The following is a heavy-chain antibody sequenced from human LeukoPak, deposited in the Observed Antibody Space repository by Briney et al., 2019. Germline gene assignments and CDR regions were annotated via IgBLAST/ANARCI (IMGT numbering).Heavy chain of an antibody. D-gene: IGHD3-10*01. CDR1: GFTFSSYA. CDR2: ISGSGGST. Sequence: GGSLRLSCAASGFTFSSYAMSWVRQAPGKGLEWVSAISGSGGSTYYADSVKGRFTISRDNSKNTLYLQMNSLRAEDTAVYYCAKDWNYGSGSYSPLDYWGQGTLGTVSS. J-gene: IGHJ4*02. V-gene: IGHV3-23*01. CDR3: AKDWNYGSGSYSPLDY.